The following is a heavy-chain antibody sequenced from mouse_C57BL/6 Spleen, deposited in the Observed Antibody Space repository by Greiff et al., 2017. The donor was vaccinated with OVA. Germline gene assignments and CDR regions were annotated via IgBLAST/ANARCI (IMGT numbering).Heavy chain of an antibody. J-gene: IGHJ1*03. V-gene: IGHV1-82*01. CDR2: IYPGDGDT. Sequence: VQLQQSGPELVKPGASVKISCKASGYAFSSSWMNWVKQRPGKGLEWIGRIYPGDGDTNYNGKFKGKATLTADKSSSTAYMQLSSLTSEDSAVYFCVKSSSYSNGNWYFDVWGTGTTVTVSS. D-gene: IGHD2-5*01. CDR1: GYAFSSSW. CDR3: VKSSSYSNGNWYFDV.